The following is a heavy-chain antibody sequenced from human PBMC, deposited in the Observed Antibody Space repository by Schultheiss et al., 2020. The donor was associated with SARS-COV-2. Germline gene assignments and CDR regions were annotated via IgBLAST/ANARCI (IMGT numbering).Heavy chain of an antibody. V-gene: IGHV3-23*01. Sequence: GESLKISCAASGFTFSSYAMSWVRQAPGKGLEWVSTISGSGDGTYYADSVKGRFTISRDNSKNMLYLQMNSLRAEDTAVYHCATGSSSGGFDYWGQGTLVTVSS. J-gene: IGHJ4*02. CDR2: ISGSGDGT. CDR3: ATGSSSGGFDY. D-gene: IGHD6-19*01. CDR1: GFTFSSYA.